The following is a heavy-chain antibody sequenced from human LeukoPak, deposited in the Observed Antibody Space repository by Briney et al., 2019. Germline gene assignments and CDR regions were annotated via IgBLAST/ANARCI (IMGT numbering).Heavy chain of an antibody. CDR1: GFTFSSYA. J-gene: IGHJ3*02. D-gene: IGHD4-17*01. CDR2: IWYDGINK. CDR3: ARVPDGDYGRYAFDI. V-gene: IGHV3-33*01. Sequence: GGSLRLSCAASGFTFSSYAMHWVRQAPGKGLEWVAVIWYDGINKYYADSVKGRFTISRDNSKNTLYLQMNSLRAEDTAVYYCARVPDGDYGRYAFDIWGQGTMVTVSS.